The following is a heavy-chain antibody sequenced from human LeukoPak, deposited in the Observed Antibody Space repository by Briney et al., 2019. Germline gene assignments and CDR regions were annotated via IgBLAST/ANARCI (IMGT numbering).Heavy chain of an antibody. CDR1: EFTFSNYA. CDR2: IGGGAGNT. CDR3: ATKGAGTARYFDY. J-gene: IGHJ4*02. V-gene: IGHV3-23*01. D-gene: IGHD6-19*01. Sequence: GGSLRLSCAASEFTFSNYAMSWVRQAPGKGLEWVSAIGGGAGNTYYADSVKGRFTVSRDNSKNTLYLQMNSLRAEDTAVYYCATKGAGTARYFDYWGQGTLVTVSS.